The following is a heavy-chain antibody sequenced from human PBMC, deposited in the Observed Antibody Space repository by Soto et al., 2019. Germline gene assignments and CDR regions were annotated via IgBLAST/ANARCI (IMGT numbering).Heavy chain of an antibody. CDR1: GVSISSGGFY. CDR3: ARVYNNAFDI. Sequence: SGTLSLTCTVSGVSISSGGFYWSWIRQHPGKGLEWIGYIYYIGSTYYDPSLKSRVTMSLDTSENQFSLKLSSVTAADTAVYYCARVYNNAFDIWGQGTMVTVSS. D-gene: IGHD3-10*01. CDR2: IYYIGST. J-gene: IGHJ3*02. V-gene: IGHV4-31*03.